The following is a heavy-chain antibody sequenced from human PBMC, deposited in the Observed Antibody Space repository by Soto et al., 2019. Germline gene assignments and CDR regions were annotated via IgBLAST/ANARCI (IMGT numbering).Heavy chain of an antibody. D-gene: IGHD3-3*01. J-gene: IGHJ6*02. Sequence: ASVKVSCKASGYTFTSYCMHWVRQAPGQGLEWMGIINPSGGSTSYAQKFQGRDTMTRDTSTSTVYMELSSPRSEDTAVYYCARDRPRITIFGVVGVYYYYGMDVWGQGTTVTVSS. CDR3: ARDRPRITIFGVVGVYYYYGMDV. V-gene: IGHV1-46*01. CDR2: INPSGGST. CDR1: GYTFTSYC.